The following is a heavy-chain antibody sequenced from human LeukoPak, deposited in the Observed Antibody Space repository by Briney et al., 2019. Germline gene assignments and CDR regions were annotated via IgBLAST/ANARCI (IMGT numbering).Heavy chain of an antibody. J-gene: IGHJ3*02. CDR2: IKSKTDGGTT. CDR1: GFTFSNAW. Sequence: KPGGSLRLSCAASGFTFSNAWMSWVRQAPGKGLEWVGRIKSKTDGGTTDYAAPVKGRFTISRDDSKNTLYLQMNSLKTEDTAVYYCTTEPDSLDAFDIWGQGTMVTVSS. D-gene: IGHD2-15*01. V-gene: IGHV3-15*01. CDR3: TTEPDSLDAFDI.